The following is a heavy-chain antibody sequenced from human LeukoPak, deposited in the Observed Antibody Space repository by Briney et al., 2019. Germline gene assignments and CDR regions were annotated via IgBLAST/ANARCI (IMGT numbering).Heavy chain of an antibody. D-gene: IGHD6-6*01. Sequence: GGSLRLSCAASGFTFSSYSMNWVRQAPGKGLEWVAVISYDGSNKYYADSVKGRFTISRDNSKNTLYLQMNSLRAEDTAVYYCARDLSDSSSSIVYYFDYWGQGTLVTVSS. V-gene: IGHV3-30*03. CDR2: ISYDGSNK. J-gene: IGHJ4*02. CDR3: ARDLSDSSSSIVYYFDY. CDR1: GFTFSSYS.